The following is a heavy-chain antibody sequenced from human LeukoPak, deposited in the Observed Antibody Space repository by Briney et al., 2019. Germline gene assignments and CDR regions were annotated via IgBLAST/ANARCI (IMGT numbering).Heavy chain of an antibody. Sequence: GESLKISCKGSGYGFNSYWIAWVRQMPGKGLEWMGIIYPGDFDTRYSPSFQGHVTISVDKSISTAYLQWSSLKASDTAMYFCAVPMVRGVYGKSYFDYWGQGTLVTVSS. D-gene: IGHD3-10*01. CDR1: GYGFNSYW. J-gene: IGHJ4*02. CDR2: IYPGDFDT. V-gene: IGHV5-51*01. CDR3: AVPMVRGVYGKSYFDY.